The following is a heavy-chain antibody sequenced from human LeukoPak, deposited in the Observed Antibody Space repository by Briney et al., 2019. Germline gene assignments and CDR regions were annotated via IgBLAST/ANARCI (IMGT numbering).Heavy chain of an antibody. Sequence: SVKVSCKASGGTFSSYAISWVRQAPGQGLEWMGGIIPIFGTANYAQKFQGRVTITTDESTSTAYMELSSLRSEDTAVYYCASSPGYCSSTSCYMDNWFDPWGQGTLVTVSS. CDR2: IIPIFGTA. CDR3: ASSPGYCSSTSCYMDNWFDP. J-gene: IGHJ5*02. D-gene: IGHD2-2*02. V-gene: IGHV1-69*05. CDR1: GGTFSSYA.